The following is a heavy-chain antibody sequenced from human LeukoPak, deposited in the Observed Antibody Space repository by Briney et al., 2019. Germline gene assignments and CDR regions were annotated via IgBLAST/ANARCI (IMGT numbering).Heavy chain of an antibody. CDR2: ISGSGGST. CDR1: GFTFNNYA. J-gene: IGHJ6*04. Sequence: GSLRLSCAASGFTFNNYAMSWVRQAPGKGLEWVSAISGSGGSTYYADSVKGRFTISRDNSKNTLYLQMNSLRAEDTAVYYCAKPHYYGSGSYSYYYGMDVWGKGTTVTVSS. D-gene: IGHD3-10*01. CDR3: AKPHYYGSGSYSYYYGMDV. V-gene: IGHV3-23*01.